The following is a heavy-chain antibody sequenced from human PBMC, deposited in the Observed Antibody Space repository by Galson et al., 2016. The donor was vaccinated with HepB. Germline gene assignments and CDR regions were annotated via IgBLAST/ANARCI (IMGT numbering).Heavy chain of an antibody. V-gene: IGHV4-61*01. Sequence: ETLSLTCIVSGESVTNDRYYWTWIRLPPGKGLEWIGCIDYSGSTNYSPSLKSRVTMSLDASENEVSLRLSSVTAADTAIYYCARGRRTICNGSICYKDSYYYAMDVWGQGTTVAVS. CDR3: ARGRRTICNGSICYKDSYYYAMDV. CDR1: GESVTNDRYY. CDR2: IDYSGST. J-gene: IGHJ6*02. D-gene: IGHD2-15*01.